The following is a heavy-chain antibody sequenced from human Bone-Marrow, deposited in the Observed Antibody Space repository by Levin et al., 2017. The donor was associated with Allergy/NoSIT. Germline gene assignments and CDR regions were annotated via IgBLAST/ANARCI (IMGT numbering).Heavy chain of an antibody. CDR1: GDTFSNIA. J-gene: IGHJ4*02. CDR3: ARRNTGSYANFFDY. CDR2: IVPLFYTT. Sequence: SVKVSCRASGDTFSNIAINWLRQAPGQGPEWMGGIVPLFYTTNYAQKFQGRVTMTADESASTAYMELTGLRSDDTAVYYCARRNTGSYANFFDYWGQGTLVTVSS. V-gene: IGHV1-69*13. D-gene: IGHD1-26*01.